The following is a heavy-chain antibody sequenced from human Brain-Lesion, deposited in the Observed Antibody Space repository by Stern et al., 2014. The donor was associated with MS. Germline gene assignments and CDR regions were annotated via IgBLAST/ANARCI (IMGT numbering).Heavy chain of an antibody. D-gene: IGHD2-21*02. V-gene: IGHV1-24*01. CDR3: ATHRGRVTYYYGMDV. CDR1: GYTLSEIS. Sequence: VQLVQSGAEVKKPGASVKVSCKVSGYTLSEISMHWVRKAPGKGLEWMGGFDHEHGETRYAKKFQGKVTMAEDRSTDTAYMELSSLRSEDTAVYYCATHRGRVTYYYGMDVWGQGTTVTVSS. J-gene: IGHJ6*02. CDR2: FDHEHGET.